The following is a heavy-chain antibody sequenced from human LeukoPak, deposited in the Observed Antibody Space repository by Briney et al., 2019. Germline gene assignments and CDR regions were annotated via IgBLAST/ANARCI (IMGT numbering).Heavy chain of an antibody. V-gene: IGHV3-15*01. D-gene: IGHD2-15*01. CDR1: GFTFTYAW. CDR2: IKTKTDGGTT. J-gene: IGHJ6*02. Sequence: TGGSLRLSCAASGFTFTYAWMSWVRQAPGKGLEWVGRIKTKTDGGTTDYAAPVKGRFTISRDNSKNTLYLQMNSLRAEDTAVYYCARDQGDIVVAGYYGMDVWGQGTTVTVSS. CDR3: ARDQGDIVVAGYYGMDV.